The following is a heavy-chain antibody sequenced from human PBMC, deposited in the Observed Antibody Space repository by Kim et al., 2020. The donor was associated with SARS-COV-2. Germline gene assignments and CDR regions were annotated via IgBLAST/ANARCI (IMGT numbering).Heavy chain of an antibody. CDR3: AKDRAPPPPRIMITFGGAHIDY. D-gene: IGHD3-16*01. V-gene: IGHV3-9*01. CDR2: ISWNSGSI. CDR1: GFTFGDYA. Sequence: GGSLRLSCAASGFTFGDYAMHWVRQAPGKGLEWVSGISWNSGSIGYADSVKGRFTISRDNAKNSLYLQMNSLRAEDTALYYCAKDRAPPPPRIMITFGGAHIDYWGQGTLVTVSS. J-gene: IGHJ4*02.